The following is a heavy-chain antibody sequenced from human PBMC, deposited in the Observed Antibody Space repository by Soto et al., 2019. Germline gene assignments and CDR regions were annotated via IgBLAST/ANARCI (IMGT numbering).Heavy chain of an antibody. D-gene: IGHD6-6*01. CDR1: GESVSSGYYY. CDR3: ARERTSSIAAPYGMDV. V-gene: IGHV4-61*01. CDR2: IYYSGST. J-gene: IGHJ6*02. Sequence: SETLSLTCNVSGESVSSGYYYWNWIRQPPGKGLEWIGYIYYSGSTNYNPSLKSRVTISVDTSKNQFSLKLSSVTAADTAVYYCARERTSSIAAPYGMDVWGQGTTVTVSS.